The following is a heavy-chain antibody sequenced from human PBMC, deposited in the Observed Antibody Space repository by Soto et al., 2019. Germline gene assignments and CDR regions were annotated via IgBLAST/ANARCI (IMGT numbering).Heavy chain of an antibody. CDR3: AKDGKEDYGDYYYYYMDV. J-gene: IGHJ6*03. D-gene: IGHD4-17*01. CDR2: ISWNSGSI. CDR1: GFTFDDYA. Sequence: EVQLVESGGGLVQPGRSLRLSCAASGFTFDDYAMHWVRQAPGKGLEWVSGISWNSGSIGYANSVKGRFTISRDNAKNSLYLQMNSLRAEDTALYYCAKDGKEDYGDYYYYYMDVWGKGTTVTVSS. V-gene: IGHV3-9*01.